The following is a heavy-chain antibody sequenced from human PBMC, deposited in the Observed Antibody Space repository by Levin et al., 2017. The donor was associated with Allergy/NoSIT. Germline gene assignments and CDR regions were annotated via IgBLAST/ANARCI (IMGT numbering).Heavy chain of an antibody. CDR1: GFTFSPYY. CDR3: ATSFWGSYPAEY. J-gene: IGHJ4*02. V-gene: IGHV3-21*04. D-gene: IGHD3-16*02. CDR2: ISSSGSDI. Sequence: GESLKISCAASGFTFSPYYMHWVRQAPGKGLAWVSSISSSGSDIFYADSVKGRFTISRDNANNSVYLEINNLRVEDTALYFCATSFWGSYPAEYWGQGTLVTVS.